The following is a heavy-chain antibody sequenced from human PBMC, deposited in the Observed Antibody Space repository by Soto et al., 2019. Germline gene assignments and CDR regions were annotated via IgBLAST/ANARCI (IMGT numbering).Heavy chain of an antibody. CDR3: ARDGGRHSGGIDY. V-gene: IGHV1-69*01. CDR1: GGTFSSYS. D-gene: IGHD1-26*01. CDR2: IIPIFGTA. J-gene: IGHJ4*02. Sequence: QVQLVQSGAEVKKPGSSVKVSCKASGGTFSSYSINWVRQAPGQGLEWMGEIIPIFGTANYAQKFQDRVTITADESTSTAYMELSSLRSEATAVYYCARDGGRHSGGIDYWGQGTLVTVSS.